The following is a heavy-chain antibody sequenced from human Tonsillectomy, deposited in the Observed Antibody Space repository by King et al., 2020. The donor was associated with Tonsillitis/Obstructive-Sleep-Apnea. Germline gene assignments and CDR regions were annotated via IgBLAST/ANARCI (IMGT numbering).Heavy chain of an antibody. CDR1: GGTFSSYA. CDR3: ARDGVVVVAADAHFFDY. V-gene: IGHV1-69*10. Sequence: VQLVESGAEVKKPGSSVKVSRKASGGTFSSYAISWVRQAPGQGLEWMGGIIPILGIANYAQKFQGRVTITADKSTSTAYMELSSLRSEDTAVYYCARDGVVVVAADAHFFDYWGQGTLVTVSS. CDR2: IIPILGIA. J-gene: IGHJ4*02. D-gene: IGHD2-15*01.